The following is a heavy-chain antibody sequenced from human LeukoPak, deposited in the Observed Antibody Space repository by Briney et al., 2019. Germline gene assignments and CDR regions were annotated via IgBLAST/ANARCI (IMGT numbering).Heavy chain of an antibody. CDR1: GFTFSTFW. CDR3: ARYYYYYYGMDV. CDR2: IYSGGST. Sequence: GGSLRLSCGASGFTFSTFWMSWVRQAPGKGLEWVSVIYSGGSTYYADSVKGRFTISRDNSKNTLYLRMNSLRAEDTAVYYCARYYYYYYGMDVWGQGTTVTVSS. V-gene: IGHV3-53*01. J-gene: IGHJ6*02.